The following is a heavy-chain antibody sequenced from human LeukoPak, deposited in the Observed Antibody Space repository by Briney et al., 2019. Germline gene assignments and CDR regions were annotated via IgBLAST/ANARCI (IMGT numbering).Heavy chain of an antibody. J-gene: IGHJ4*02. Sequence: GGSLRLSCAASGFTFSSYSMNWVRQAPGKGLEWVSSISSSSSYIYYADSVKGRFTISRDNAKNSLHLQMNSLRAEDTAVYYCARDSGIAAAGPMGYDYWGQGTLVTVSS. V-gene: IGHV3-21*01. CDR3: ARDSGIAAAGPMGYDY. CDR1: GFTFSSYS. CDR2: ISSSSSYI. D-gene: IGHD6-13*01.